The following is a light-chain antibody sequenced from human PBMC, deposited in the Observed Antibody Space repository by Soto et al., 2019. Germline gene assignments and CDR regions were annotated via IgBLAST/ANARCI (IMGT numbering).Light chain of an antibody. J-gene: IGKJ1*01. CDR1: QSVSSSY. CDR2: GAS. V-gene: IGKV3-20*01. Sequence: EIVLTQSPGTLSLSPGERATLSCRASQSVSSSYLAWYQQKPGQAPRLLIYGASSRATGIPDRFSGSGSVTDFTLTISRLETEDFAVYDCEQYCSSPWTFGQGTKVEIK. CDR3: EQYCSSPWT.